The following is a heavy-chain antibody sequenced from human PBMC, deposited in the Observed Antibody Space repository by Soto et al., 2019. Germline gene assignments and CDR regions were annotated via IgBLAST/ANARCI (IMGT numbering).Heavy chain of an antibody. CDR2: IWSDGSSE. V-gene: IGHV3-33*01. J-gene: IGHJ4*02. CDR3: ASGHVYYESGLYSDY. Sequence: QVQLVESGGGVVQPGRSLRLSCAASGFTFSDYGMHWVRQAPGKGLEWVAAIWSDGSSEYYADSVKGRFTISRDNSKDTLFLQMSSLRADDTAVYFCASGHVYYESGLYSDYWGQGTLVTVSS. CDR1: GFTFSDYG. D-gene: IGHD6-19*01.